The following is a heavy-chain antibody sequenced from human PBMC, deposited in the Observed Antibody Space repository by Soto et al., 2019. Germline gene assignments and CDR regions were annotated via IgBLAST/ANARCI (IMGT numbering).Heavy chain of an antibody. Sequence: GGSLRLSCAASGFTFSSYGMHWVRQAPGKGLEWVAVIWYDGSNKYYADSVKGRFTISRDNSKNTLYLQMNSLRAEDTAVYYCAKDSGSYYLTEYFQHWGQGTLVTVSS. J-gene: IGHJ1*01. CDR1: GFTFSSYG. CDR3: AKDSGSYYLTEYFQH. D-gene: IGHD1-26*01. V-gene: IGHV3-33*06. CDR2: IWYDGSNK.